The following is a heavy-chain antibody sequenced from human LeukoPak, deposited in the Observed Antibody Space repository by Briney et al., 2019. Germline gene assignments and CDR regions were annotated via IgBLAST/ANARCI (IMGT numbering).Heavy chain of an antibody. Sequence: GGSLRLSCAASGFTVSSNYMSWVRQAPGKGLEWVSVIYSGGSTYYADSVKGRFTISRDNSKNTLYLQMNSLRAEDTAVYYCAKDPPGRDIVVVVAATSYFDYWGQGTLVTVSS. D-gene: IGHD2-15*01. V-gene: IGHV3-53*05. CDR2: IYSGGST. CDR1: GFTVSSNY. J-gene: IGHJ4*02. CDR3: AKDPPGRDIVVVVAATSYFDY.